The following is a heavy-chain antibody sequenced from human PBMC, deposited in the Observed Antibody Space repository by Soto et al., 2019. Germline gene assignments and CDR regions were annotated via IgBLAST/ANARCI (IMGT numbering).Heavy chain of an antibody. CDR2: MNPNSGNT. CDR1: GYTFTSYD. CDR3: AREKGGGSYLDY. J-gene: IGHJ4*02. V-gene: IGHV1-8*01. D-gene: IGHD1-26*01. Sequence: QVQLVQSGAEVKKPGASVKVSCKASGYTFTSYDINWVRQATGQGLEWMGWMNPNSGNTGYAQKFQGRVTMTRNTXXXXXXXXXXSLRSEDTAXXXCAREKGGGSYLDYWGQGTLVTVSS.